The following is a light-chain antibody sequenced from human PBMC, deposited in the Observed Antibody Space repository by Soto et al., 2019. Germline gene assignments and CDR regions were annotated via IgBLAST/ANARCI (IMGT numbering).Light chain of an antibody. J-gene: IGLJ1*01. Sequence: QSVLTQPPSVSGAPGQRVTISCTGSSSNIGAGYDVHWYQQLPGTAPKLLIYGNSNRPSGVPDRFSGSKSGTLASLAITGLQAEDEADYYCQSYDNSLSGSYVFGTGTKLTVL. CDR1: SSNIGAGYD. CDR2: GNS. V-gene: IGLV1-40*01. CDR3: QSYDNSLSGSYV.